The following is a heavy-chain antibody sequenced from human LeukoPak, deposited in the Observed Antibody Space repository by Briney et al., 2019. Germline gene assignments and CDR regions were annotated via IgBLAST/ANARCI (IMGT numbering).Heavy chain of an antibody. V-gene: IGHV3-23*01. CDR2: ISDSGDIT. D-gene: IGHD6-19*01. CDR1: GFAFSNQA. CDR3: AKDARRTSGWYFFDY. J-gene: IGHJ4*02. Sequence: PGGSLRLSCAASGFAFSNQAMGWVRQASGKGLEWVSVISDSGDITYYAGSVKGRFTISRDNSRNTLLLQMNSLRAEDTAVYYCAKDARRTSGWYFFDYWGQGTLVTVSS.